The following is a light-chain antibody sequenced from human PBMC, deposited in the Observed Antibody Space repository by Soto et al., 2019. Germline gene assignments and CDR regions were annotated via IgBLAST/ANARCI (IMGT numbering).Light chain of an antibody. Sequence: QSALTQPASVSGSPGQSITISCTGTSSVVGGYNYVSWYQQHPGKAPKLMIYDVSNRPSGFSNRFSGSKSGNTASLTISGLQAEDEGDYYCSSYTSSSTPVVFGGGTQLTVL. CDR1: SSVVGGYNY. CDR2: DVS. CDR3: SSYTSSSTPVV. J-gene: IGLJ2*01. V-gene: IGLV2-14*01.